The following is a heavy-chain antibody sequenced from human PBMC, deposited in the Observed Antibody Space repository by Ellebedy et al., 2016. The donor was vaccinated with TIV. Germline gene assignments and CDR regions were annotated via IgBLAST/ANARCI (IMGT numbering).Heavy chain of an antibody. D-gene: IGHD1/OR15-1a*01. CDR1: GFTFSSYSMN. CDR2: IYYSGST. Sequence: GSLRLXCAASGFTFSSYSMNWVRQAPGKGLEWIGSIYYSGSTYYNPSLKSRVTISVDTSKNQFSLKLSSVTAADTAVYYCARARPPQGTARRGRYWFDPWGQGTLVTVSS. V-gene: IGHV4-59*05. CDR3: ARARPPQGTARRGRYWFDP. J-gene: IGHJ5*02.